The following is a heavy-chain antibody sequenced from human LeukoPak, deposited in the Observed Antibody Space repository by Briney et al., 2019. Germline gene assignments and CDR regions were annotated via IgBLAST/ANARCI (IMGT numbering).Heavy chain of an antibody. J-gene: IGHJ4*02. Sequence: ASVKVSCKASGYTFRDYFIHWVRQAPGQGLEWMGWINPNSGGANYAQKFQGRVTMTRDTSISTAYMELSRLRSDDTAVYYCARRGGYDILTGYYDYWGQGTLVTVSS. CDR2: INPNSGGA. V-gene: IGHV1-2*02. D-gene: IGHD3-9*01. CDR1: GYTFRDYF. CDR3: ARRGGYDILTGYYDY.